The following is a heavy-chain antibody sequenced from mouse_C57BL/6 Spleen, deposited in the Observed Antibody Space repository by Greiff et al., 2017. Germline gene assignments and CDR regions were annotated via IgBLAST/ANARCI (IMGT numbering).Heavy chain of an antibody. CDR1: GFSLTSYG. Sequence: VQLQQSGPGLVQPSQSLSITCTVSGFSLTSYGVHWVRQSPGKGLEWLGVIWSGGSTDYNAAFISRLSISKDNSKSQVFFKMNSLQADDTAIYYCARNGDYYDYDWYFDVWGTGTTVTVSS. CDR2: IWSGGST. V-gene: IGHV2-2*01. J-gene: IGHJ1*03. D-gene: IGHD2-4*01. CDR3: ARNGDYYDYDWYFDV.